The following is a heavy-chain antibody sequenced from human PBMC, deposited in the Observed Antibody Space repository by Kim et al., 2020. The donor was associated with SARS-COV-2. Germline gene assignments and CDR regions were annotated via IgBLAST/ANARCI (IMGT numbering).Heavy chain of an antibody. CDR3: ARGYYYGSGSYTWFDP. V-gene: IGHV4-34*01. Sequence: SETLSLTCAVYGGSFSGYYWSWIRQPPGKGLEWIGEINHSGSTNYNPSLKSRVTISVDTSKNQFSLKLSSVTAADTAVYYYARGYYYGSGSYTWFDPWGQGTLVTVSS. CDR2: INHSGST. CDR1: GGSFSGYY. J-gene: IGHJ5*02. D-gene: IGHD3-10*01.